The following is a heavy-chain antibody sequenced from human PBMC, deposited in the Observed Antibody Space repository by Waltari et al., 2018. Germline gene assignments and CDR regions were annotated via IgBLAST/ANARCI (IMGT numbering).Heavy chain of an antibody. J-gene: IGHJ6*02. Sequence: QLQESGPGLVKPSETVSLTCSVSGFSMTRSSWAWIRQPPGKGLEWIGSVFHTGSLSYNPSLKSRVTISVDSSKNQFTLRLTAVTAADTAVYYCAGEKARYGFDVWGQGTTVTVSS. CDR3: AGEKARYGFDV. CDR2: VFHTGSL. CDR1: GFSMTRSS. V-gene: IGHV4-38-2*02.